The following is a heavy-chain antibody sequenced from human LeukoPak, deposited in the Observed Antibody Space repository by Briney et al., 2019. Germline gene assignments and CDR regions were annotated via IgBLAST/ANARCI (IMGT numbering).Heavy chain of an antibody. D-gene: IGHD6-19*01. Sequence: ASVKVSRKASGYTFTGYYMHWVRQAPGQGLEWMGRINPNSGGTNYAQKFQGRVTMTRDTSISTAYMELSRLRSDDTAVYYCARVRLNSSGWYKGGIDYWGQGTLVTVSS. CDR2: INPNSGGT. V-gene: IGHV1-2*06. CDR3: ARVRLNSSGWYKGGIDY. CDR1: GYTFTGYY. J-gene: IGHJ4*02.